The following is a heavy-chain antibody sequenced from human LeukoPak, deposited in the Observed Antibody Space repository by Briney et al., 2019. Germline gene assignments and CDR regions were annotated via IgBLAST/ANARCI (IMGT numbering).Heavy chain of an antibody. Sequence: SETLSLTCTVSGGSISSYYWSWIRQPPGKGLEWIGSIYYSGSTYYNPSLKSRVTMSVDTSKKQFSLKLGSVTAADTAVYYCARWVVVPDYYFDYWGQGTLVTVSS. CDR3: ARWVVVPDYYFDY. J-gene: IGHJ4*02. D-gene: IGHD2-2*01. CDR1: GGSISSYY. CDR2: IYYSGST. V-gene: IGHV4-59*04.